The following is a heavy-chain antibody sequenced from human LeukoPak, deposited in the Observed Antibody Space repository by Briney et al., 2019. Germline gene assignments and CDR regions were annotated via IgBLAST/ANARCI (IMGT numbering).Heavy chain of an antibody. J-gene: IGHJ4*02. D-gene: IGHD2-15*01. CDR2: ISSSSSII. Sequence: GGSLRLSCAASGFTFSSYWMNWVRQAPGKGLEWVSYISSSSSIIYYADSVKGRFTISRDNAKNSLFLQMNSLRAEDTAVYYCAREREREIHCSGGSCYPDYWGQGTLVTVSS. CDR1: GFTFSSYW. CDR3: AREREREIHCSGGSCYPDY. V-gene: IGHV3-48*04.